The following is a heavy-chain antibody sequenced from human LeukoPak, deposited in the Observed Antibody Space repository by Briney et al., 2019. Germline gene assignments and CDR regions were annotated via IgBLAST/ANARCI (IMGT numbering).Heavy chain of an antibody. CDR1: GFTFRDSW. D-gene: IGHD4-23*01. CDR3: ARDLGLRGST. V-gene: IGHV3-74*01. Sequence: GGALRLSCEVCGFTFRDSWMHWVGPTPGKGLVWVSRMYGDMSDISYADSVKGRFTISRDNAKNTVYLQMNSLRGEDTAVYYCARDLGLRGSTWGQGTLVTVSS. J-gene: IGHJ5*02. CDR2: MYGDMSDI.